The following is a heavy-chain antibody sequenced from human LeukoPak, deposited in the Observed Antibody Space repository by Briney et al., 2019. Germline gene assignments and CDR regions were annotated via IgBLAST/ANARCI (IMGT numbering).Heavy chain of an antibody. CDR1: GGSFSGCY. V-gene: IGHV4-34*01. D-gene: IGHD6-6*01. J-gene: IGHJ4*02. CDR2: INHSGST. CDR3: AADSSSRDY. Sequence: KPSETLSLTCAVYGGSFSGCYWSWIRQPPGKGLEWIGEINHSGSTNYNPSLKSRVTISVDTSKDQFSLKLSSVTAADTAVYYCAADSSSRDYWGQGTLVTVSS.